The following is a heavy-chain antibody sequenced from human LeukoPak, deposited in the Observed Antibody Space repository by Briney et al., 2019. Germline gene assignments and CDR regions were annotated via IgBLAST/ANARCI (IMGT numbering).Heavy chain of an antibody. CDR1: GFDLSTYE. D-gene: IGHD1-26*01. V-gene: IGHV3-23*01. CDR2: ISGSDGHT. J-gene: IGHJ4*02. CDR3: AKVPWVGTIT. Sequence: GGSLRLSCAASGFDLSTYEMNWVRQAPGEGLEWLSAISGSDGHTFYADSVKGRFTLSRDNSKNTLYLQMNNLRADDTAIYYCAKVPWVGTITWGQGTLVIVSS.